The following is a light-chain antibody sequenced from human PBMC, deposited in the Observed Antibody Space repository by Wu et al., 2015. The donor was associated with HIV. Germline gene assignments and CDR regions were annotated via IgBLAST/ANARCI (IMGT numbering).Light chain of an antibody. CDR2: GTS. J-gene: IGKJ1*01. CDR1: QNVSRNY. V-gene: IGKV3-20*01. Sequence: EIVLTQSPGTLSLSAGERATLSCRASQNVSRNYLAWYQQKPGQAPRLLIYGTSSRATGIPDRFSGGGSGTDFTLTINRLEPEDFAVYYCQQYGLSPQTFGQGTKVEIK. CDR3: QQYGLSPQT.